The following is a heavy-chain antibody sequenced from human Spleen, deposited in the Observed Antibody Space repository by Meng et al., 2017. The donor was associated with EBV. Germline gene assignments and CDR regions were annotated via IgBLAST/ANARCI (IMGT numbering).Heavy chain of an antibody. J-gene: IGHJ5*02. Sequence: QLQLQESGPGHVRPSETLSLTRTVPGDSISTFYYWACLRQTPGRGLEWTGSVHYSGRTYYSPSFRSRIAVSVDTSRNLFSLRLASVTATDTAVYYCARPFPSWQSPRLDPCGAWGQGTLVTVS. D-gene: IGHD6-19*01. CDR3: ARPFPSWQSPRLDPCGA. CDR2: VHYSGRT. CDR1: GDSISTFYY. V-gene: IGHV4-39*02.